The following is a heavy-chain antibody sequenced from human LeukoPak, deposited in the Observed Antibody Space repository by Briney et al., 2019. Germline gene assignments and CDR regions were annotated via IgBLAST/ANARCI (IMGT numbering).Heavy chain of an antibody. Sequence: PGGSLRLSCAASGFTFSSYYMSWVRQAPGKGLEWVANIKEDGSEKYFVDSVMGRFTISRDNAKNSLYLQMNSLRAEDTAVYYCARAVMDTVVVISTTLTSNYYYYMDVWGKGTTVTVSS. CDR1: GFTFSSYY. J-gene: IGHJ6*03. V-gene: IGHV3-7*01. CDR3: ARAVMDTVVVISTTLTSNYYYYMDV. CDR2: IKEDGSEK. D-gene: IGHD2-21*01.